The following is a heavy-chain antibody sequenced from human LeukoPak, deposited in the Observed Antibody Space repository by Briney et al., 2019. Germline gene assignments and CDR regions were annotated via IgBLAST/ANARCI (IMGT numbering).Heavy chain of an antibody. CDR2: IYYSGSN. CDR3: ARHYPVAGFDY. CDR1: GGSISSYY. D-gene: IGHD6-19*01. Sequence: SETLSLTCTVSGGSISSYYWSWIRQTPGKGLEWIGYIYYSGSNNYHPSLKSRVTISVDTSKEQLSLKLSSVTAADTAVYYCARHYPVAGFDYWGRGILVTVSS. J-gene: IGHJ4*02. V-gene: IGHV4-59*01.